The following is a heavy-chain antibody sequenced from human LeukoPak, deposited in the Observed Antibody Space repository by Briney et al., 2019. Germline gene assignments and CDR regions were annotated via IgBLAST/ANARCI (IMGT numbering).Heavy chain of an antibody. CDR1: GFSIKNYW. D-gene: IGHD2-15*01. CDR3: ARDKGYSSDC. CDR2: INGDGSST. Sequence: PGGSLRLSCAASGFSIKNYWMHWVRQGPGKGLVWVSQINGDGSSTTYADSVKGRFTISRDDAKNTVYLQMDTLGADDTAVYYCARDKGYSSDCWGKGTLVTVSS. J-gene: IGHJ4*02. V-gene: IGHV3-74*01.